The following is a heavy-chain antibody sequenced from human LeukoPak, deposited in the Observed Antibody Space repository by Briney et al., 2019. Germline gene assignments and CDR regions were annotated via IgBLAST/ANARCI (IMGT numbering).Heavy chain of an antibody. V-gene: IGHV4-39*07. CDR3: ARASADKRIMITFGGVIVPFDY. Sequence: SETLSLTCTVSGGSISSSSYYWGWIRQPPGKGLEWIGSIYYSGSTHYNPSLKSRVTISVDTSKNQFSLKLSSVTAADTAVYYCARASADKRIMITFGGVIVPFDYWGQGTLVTVSS. CDR1: GGSISSSSYY. CDR2: IYYSGST. D-gene: IGHD3-16*02. J-gene: IGHJ4*02.